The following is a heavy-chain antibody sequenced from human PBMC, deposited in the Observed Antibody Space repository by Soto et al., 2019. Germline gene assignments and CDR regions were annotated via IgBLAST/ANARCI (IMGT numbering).Heavy chain of an antibody. CDR3: ARDRPTDH. Sequence: ASGKVSCKASGYTFSRDAISWLLQAPGQRLEWMGWIPGDTHEPIYPQKFQRRVVLTRDRSTRKAHLELRRLTYDDTAVYYCARDRPTDHWGQGTLVTVPS. CDR2: IPGDTHEP. CDR1: GYTFSRDA. V-gene: IGHV1-18*01. J-gene: IGHJ5*02.